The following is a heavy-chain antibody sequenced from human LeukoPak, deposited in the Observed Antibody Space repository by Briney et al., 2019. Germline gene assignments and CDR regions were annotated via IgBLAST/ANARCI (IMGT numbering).Heavy chain of an antibody. V-gene: IGHV3-23*01. Sequence: PGGSLRLSCAASGFTFSSYAMSWVRQAPGKGLEWVSAISGSGGSTYYADSVKGRFTISRDNSKNTLYLQMNSLRAEDTAVYYCANSASIAVAGTPDDYWGQGTLATVSS. D-gene: IGHD6-19*01. CDR1: GFTFSSYA. J-gene: IGHJ4*02. CDR2: ISGSGGST. CDR3: ANSASIAVAGTPDDY.